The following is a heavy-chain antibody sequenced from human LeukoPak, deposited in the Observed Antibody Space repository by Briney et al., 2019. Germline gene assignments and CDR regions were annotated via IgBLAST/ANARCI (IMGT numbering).Heavy chain of an antibody. V-gene: IGHV3-21*01. J-gene: IGHJ6*02. CDR3: ARVDPHYYGMDV. CDR2: ISSSSSYI. CDR1: GFTFSSYS. Sequence: GGSLRLSCAASGFTFSSYSMNWVRQAPGKGLEWVSSISSSSSYIYYADSVKGRFTISRDNAENSLYLQMNSLRAEDTAVYYCARVDPHYYGMDVWGQGTTVTVSS.